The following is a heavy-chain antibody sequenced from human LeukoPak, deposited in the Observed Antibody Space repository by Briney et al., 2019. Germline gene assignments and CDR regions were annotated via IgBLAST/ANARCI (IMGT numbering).Heavy chain of an antibody. CDR2: ISGRSLYI. Sequence: GGSLRLSCAASGFSFSSYTMNWVRQAPGKGLEWVSSISGRSLYICYADSLKGRFTISRDNAKNSLYLQMNSLRADDTAVYYCARGGRFLDDWGRGTLVTVSS. CDR3: ARGGRFLDD. V-gene: IGHV3-21*01. D-gene: IGHD3-3*01. J-gene: IGHJ4*02. CDR1: GFSFSSYT.